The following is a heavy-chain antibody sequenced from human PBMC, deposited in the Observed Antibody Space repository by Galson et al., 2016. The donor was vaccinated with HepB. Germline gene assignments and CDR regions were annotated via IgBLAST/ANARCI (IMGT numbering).Heavy chain of an antibody. Sequence: SLRLSCASSGFTFSSYAMTWVRQAPGKGLEWVSVISDSGNNTYYADSVKGRFTISRDNAKNTLYFQMNSLRVDDTAVYYCVRTGPFGSKRDLRDWGQGTLVIVPS. CDR2: ISDSGNNT. CDR3: VRTGPFGSKRDLRD. V-gene: IGHV3-23*01. D-gene: IGHD3-10*01. CDR1: GFTFSSYA. J-gene: IGHJ4*02.